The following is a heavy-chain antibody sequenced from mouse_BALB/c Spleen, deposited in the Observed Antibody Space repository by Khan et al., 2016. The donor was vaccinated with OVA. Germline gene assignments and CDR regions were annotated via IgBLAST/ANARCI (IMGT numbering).Heavy chain of an antibody. CDR3: TRSGWAAFAY. CDR2: INPSNGGT. CDR1: GYTFTSYY. Sequence: QVQLQQPGAELVKPGASVKLSCKASGYTFTSYYMYWVKQRPGQGLEWIGGINPSNGGTYFNGKFKSKATLTVDNSSSTASMHLSSLTSEDSAVYYCTRSGWAAFAYWGQGTLVTVSA. V-gene: IGHV1S81*02. J-gene: IGHJ3*01. D-gene: IGHD1-1*02.